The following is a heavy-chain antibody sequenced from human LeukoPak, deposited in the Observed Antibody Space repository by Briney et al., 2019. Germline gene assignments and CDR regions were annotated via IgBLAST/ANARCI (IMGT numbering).Heavy chain of an antibody. CDR3: SRSKLLWFGELQHDAFDI. J-gene: IGHJ3*02. CDR2: INHSGST. D-gene: IGHD3-10*01. CDR1: GGFFSGYY. V-gene: IGHV4-34*01. Sequence: SETLSLTCGVYGGFFSGYYWSWIRQPPGKGLEWIGEINHSGSTNYNPFLKSRVPISVDKFKNQFLLKVSPVTAADTAVYYCSRSKLLWFGELQHDAFDIWGQGTMVSVSS.